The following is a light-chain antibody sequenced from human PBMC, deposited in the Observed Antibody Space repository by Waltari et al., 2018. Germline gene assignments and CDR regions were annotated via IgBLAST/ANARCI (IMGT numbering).Light chain of an antibody. CDR3: QQCYGTPYT. Sequence: DIQMTQSPSSLSASVGDRVIITCRASRGISNSLAWYQQKPGKAPNLLLYDASRLETGVPSRFSGSGSGTDYTLIISSLQPEDFATYYCQQCYGTPYTFGQGTKLEIK. J-gene: IGKJ2*01. V-gene: IGKV1-NL1*01. CDR1: RGISNS. CDR2: DAS.